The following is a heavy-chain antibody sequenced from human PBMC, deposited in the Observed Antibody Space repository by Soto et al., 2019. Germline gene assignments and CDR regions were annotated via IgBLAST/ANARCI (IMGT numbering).Heavy chain of an antibody. CDR3: AGSGGTSYRQFAFDY. J-gene: IGHJ4*02. CDR2: IYYSGST. D-gene: IGHD2-15*01. CDR1: GGSISSYY. Sequence: SETLSLTCTVSGGSISSYYWSWIRQPPGKGLEWIGYIYYSGSTNYNPSLKSRVTISVDTSKNQFSLKLSSVTAADTAVYYCAGSGGTSYRQFAFDYWGQGTLVTVSS. V-gene: IGHV4-59*08.